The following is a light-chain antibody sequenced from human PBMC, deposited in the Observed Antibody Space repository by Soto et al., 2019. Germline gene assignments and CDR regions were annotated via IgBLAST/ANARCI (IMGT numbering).Light chain of an antibody. CDR2: DAS. J-gene: IGKJ4*01. CDR3: QQRSNWPLT. V-gene: IGKV3-11*01. CDR1: QSVSSY. Sequence: EIVLTQSPATLSLSPGERATLSCRASQSVSSYLAWYQQKPGQAPRLLIYDASNRATGIPPRFSSSVSGTDFTLTISSLEPEDFAVYYCQQRSNWPLTFGGGTKVEIK.